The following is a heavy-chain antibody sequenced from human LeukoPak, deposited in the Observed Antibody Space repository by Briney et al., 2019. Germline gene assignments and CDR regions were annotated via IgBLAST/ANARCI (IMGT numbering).Heavy chain of an antibody. CDR3: ARARTTTGTTRIAFNI. CDR1: GFTFSNYG. D-gene: IGHD1-1*01. J-gene: IGHJ3*02. V-gene: IGHV3-23*01. CDR2: ISGSGGST. Sequence: GRSLRLSCAASGFTFSNYGMHWVRQAPGKGLEWVSAISGSGGSTYYADSVKGRFTISRDNSKNTLYLQMNSLRAEDTAVYYCARARTTTGTTRIAFNIWGQGTMVTVSS.